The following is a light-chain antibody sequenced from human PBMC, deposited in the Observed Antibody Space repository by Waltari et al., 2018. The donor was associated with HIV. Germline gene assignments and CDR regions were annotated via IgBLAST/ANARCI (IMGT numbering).Light chain of an antibody. V-gene: IGLV3-19*01. J-gene: IGLJ2*01. Sequence: SSELTQDPAVSVALGQTVRITCQGDSLRSYYAGWYQQKPGQAPVLVIYGKNNRPSGIPDRFSGSSSGNTASLTITGAQAEDEADYYCNSRDSSGNHLMVFGGGTKLTVL. CDR2: GKN. CDR1: SLRSYY. CDR3: NSRDSSGNHLMV.